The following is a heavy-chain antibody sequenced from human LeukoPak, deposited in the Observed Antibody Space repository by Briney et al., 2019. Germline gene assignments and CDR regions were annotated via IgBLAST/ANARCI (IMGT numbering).Heavy chain of an antibody. J-gene: IGHJ4*02. CDR1: GFTFSSYA. D-gene: IGHD1-1*01. CDR3: ARDGTALDY. V-gene: IGHV3-30-3*01. Sequence: GGSLRLSCAASGFTFSSYAMHWVRQAPGKGLEWVAVISYDGSNKYYADSVKGRFTISRDNSKNTLYLQMNSLGAEDTAVYYCARDGTALDYWSQGTLVTVSS. CDR2: ISYDGSNK.